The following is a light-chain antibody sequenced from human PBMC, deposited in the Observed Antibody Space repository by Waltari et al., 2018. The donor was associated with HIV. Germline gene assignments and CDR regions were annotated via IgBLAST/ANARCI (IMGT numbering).Light chain of an antibody. CDR2: YDT. CDR1: NIGGKS. Sequence: SYVLTKPPSVSVAPGKTASITCGGDNIGGKSVHRFPQKPGRAPVLVIFYDTDRPSGIPERLSGSNSGNTAALTIRGVEAGDEADYYCQVWDSSSEHPVFGGGTKLTVL. J-gene: IGLJ2*01. CDR3: QVWDSSSEHPV. V-gene: IGLV3-21*04.